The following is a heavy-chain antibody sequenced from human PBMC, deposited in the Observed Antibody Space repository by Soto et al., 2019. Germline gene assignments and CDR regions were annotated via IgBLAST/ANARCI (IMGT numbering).Heavy chain of an antibody. CDR1: GYSFTSYW. CDR2: IYPGDSDT. D-gene: IGHD3-3*01. Sequence: PGESLKISCKGSGYSFTSYWIGWVRQMPGKGLEWMGIIYPGDSDTRYSPSFQGQVTISADKSISTAYLQWSSLKASDTAMYYCATSKPLRFLEWSPDAFDIWGQGTMVTVSS. J-gene: IGHJ3*02. V-gene: IGHV5-51*01. CDR3: ATSKPLRFLEWSPDAFDI.